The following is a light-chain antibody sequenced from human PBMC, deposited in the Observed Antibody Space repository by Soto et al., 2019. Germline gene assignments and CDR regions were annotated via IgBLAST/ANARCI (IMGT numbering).Light chain of an antibody. Sequence: DIQMPPSPSTLSASVVDRVTITCRASESISRWLAWYKQKPGKAPKLLIYKASSLESGVPSRFSGSGSGTEFTLTINSLQADDFATYDCQQHNSFSITFGQGTRLEIK. CDR1: ESISRW. CDR2: KAS. J-gene: IGKJ5*01. CDR3: QQHNSFSIT. V-gene: IGKV1-5*03.